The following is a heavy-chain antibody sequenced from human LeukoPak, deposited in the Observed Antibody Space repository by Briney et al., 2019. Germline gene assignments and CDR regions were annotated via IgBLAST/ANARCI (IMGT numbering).Heavy chain of an antibody. D-gene: IGHD3-10*01. CDR1: GFTFSSYA. Sequence: GRTLRLSCAASGFTFSSYAMHWVRQAPGKGLEWLAVISYDGSNKYYADSVKGRFTISRDNYKNTLYLQMNSLRAEDTAVYYCARDLTSDGMDVWGKGTTVTVSS. CDR2: ISYDGSNK. CDR3: ARDLTSDGMDV. V-gene: IGHV3-30*04. J-gene: IGHJ6*04.